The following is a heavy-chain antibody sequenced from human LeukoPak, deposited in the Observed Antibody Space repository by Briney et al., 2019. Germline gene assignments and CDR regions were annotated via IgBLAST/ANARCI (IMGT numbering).Heavy chain of an antibody. D-gene: IGHD1-26*01. CDR3: ARAAYSGSYHSDY. Sequence: SSETLSLTCTVSGGSVNSGSYYWNWIRQPPGKGLEWIGYIYYSGSTNYNPSLKSRVTISVDTSKNQFSLKLSSVTAADTAVYYCARAAYSGSYHSDYWGQGTLVTVSS. J-gene: IGHJ4*02. CDR1: GGSVNSGSYY. CDR2: IYYSGST. V-gene: IGHV4-61*01.